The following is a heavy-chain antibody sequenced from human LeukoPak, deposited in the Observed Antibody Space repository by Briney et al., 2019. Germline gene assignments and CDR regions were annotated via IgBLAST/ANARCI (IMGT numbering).Heavy chain of an antibody. D-gene: IGHD1-26*01. CDR3: ARAAYSGSYHSDY. Sequence: SSETLSLTCTVSGGSVNSGSYYWNWIRQPPGKGLEWIGYIYYSGSTNYNPSLKSRVTISVDTSKNQFSLKLSSVTAADTAVYYCARAAYSGSYHSDYWGQGTLVTVSS. J-gene: IGHJ4*02. CDR1: GGSVNSGSYY. CDR2: IYYSGST. V-gene: IGHV4-61*01.